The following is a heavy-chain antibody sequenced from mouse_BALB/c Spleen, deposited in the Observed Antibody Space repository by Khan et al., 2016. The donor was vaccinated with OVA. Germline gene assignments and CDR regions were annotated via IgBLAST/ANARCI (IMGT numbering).Heavy chain of an antibody. CDR2: ISPGSGTP. D-gene: IGHD1-1*01. V-gene: IGHV1S41*01. Sequence: DLVKPGASVKLSCKAFGYTFTSYWINWIKQRPGQGLEWIGRISPGSGTPYYNEMFKGKATLTVDTSSSTAYIQLSSLSSEDSAVYFCVRENYYGSSHYAMDYWGQGTSVTVSS. CDR3: VRENYYGSSHYAMDY. J-gene: IGHJ4*01. CDR1: GYTFTSYW.